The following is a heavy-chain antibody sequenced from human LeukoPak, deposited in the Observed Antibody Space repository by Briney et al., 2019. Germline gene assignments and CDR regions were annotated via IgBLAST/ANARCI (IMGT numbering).Heavy chain of an antibody. CDR2: IDAGGGDT. J-gene: IGHJ6*02. CDR3: GRPTKYWLVRGNGVDV. D-gene: IGHD6-19*01. CDR1: GFSFSSYA. V-gene: IGHV3-23*01. Sequence: GGSLRLSCAASGFSFSSYAMTWVRQAPEKGLEWVSSIDAGGGDTYHSDSVKGRFTISRDNSMNTLYLQMNSLRADDTAVYYCGRPTKYWLVRGNGVDVWGQGTTVTVSS.